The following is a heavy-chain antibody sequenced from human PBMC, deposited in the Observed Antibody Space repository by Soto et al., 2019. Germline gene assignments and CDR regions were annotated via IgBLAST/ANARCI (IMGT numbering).Heavy chain of an antibody. V-gene: IGHV3-48*02. D-gene: IGHD1-26*01. J-gene: IGHJ4*02. CDR2: ISSSSSTI. CDR1: GFTFSSYS. CDR3: ARDIIGGSYYYFDY. Sequence: GGSLRLSCAASGFTFSSYSMNWVRQAPGKGLEWVSYISSSSSTIYYADSVKGRFTISRDNAKNSLYLQMNSLRDEDTAVYYCARDIIGGSYYYFDYWGQGTLVTVSS.